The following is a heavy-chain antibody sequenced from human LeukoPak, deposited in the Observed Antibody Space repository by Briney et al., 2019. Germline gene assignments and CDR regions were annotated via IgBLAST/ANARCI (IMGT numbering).Heavy chain of an antibody. D-gene: IGHD6-6*01. Sequence: GGSLRLSCAASGFTFSSYAMHWVRQAPGKGLKWVAVISYDGSNKYYADSVKGRFTISRDNSKNTLYLQMNSLRAEDTAVYYCARDYSSSSRYFDYWGQGTLVTVSS. CDR2: ISYDGSNK. J-gene: IGHJ4*02. CDR3: ARDYSSSSRYFDY. V-gene: IGHV3-30*04. CDR1: GFTFSSYA.